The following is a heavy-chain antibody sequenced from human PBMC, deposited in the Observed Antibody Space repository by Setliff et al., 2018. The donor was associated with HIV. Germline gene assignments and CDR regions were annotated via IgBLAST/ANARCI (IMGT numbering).Heavy chain of an antibody. D-gene: IGHD3-9*01. Sequence: PSETLSLTCSVSGASISSNSYYWGWIRQPPGKGLEWVGSIYYNGNTFYNQSLQSRVTISLDTSKNQFSLELRSVTAADTAVYYCARDQPQDYDSLTGYYTGRYFDYWGRGTLVTVSS. CDR2: IYYNGNT. CDR3: ARDQPQDYDSLTGYYTGRYFDY. V-gene: IGHV4-39*07. CDR1: GASISSNSYY. J-gene: IGHJ4*02.